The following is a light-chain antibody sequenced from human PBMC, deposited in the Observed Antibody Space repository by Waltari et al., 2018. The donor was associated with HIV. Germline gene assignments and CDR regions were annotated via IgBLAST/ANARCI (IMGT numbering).Light chain of an antibody. V-gene: IGKV1-5*03. Sequence: DIQMTQSPSTLSASVGDRVTITCRASQSISTWLAWYQQKPGKAPKVLIYKASTLECGAPSSFSGSGSGTECTLTISSLHPDDFATYYCQQYHSYPYTFGQGTHLEIK. CDR2: KAS. CDR3: QQYHSYPYT. J-gene: IGKJ2*01. CDR1: QSISTW.